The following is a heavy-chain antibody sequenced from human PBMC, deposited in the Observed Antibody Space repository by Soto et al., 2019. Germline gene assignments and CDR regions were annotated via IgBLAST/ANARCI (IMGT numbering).Heavy chain of an antibody. CDR1: GFSFNSYA. CDR2: LSGSGGSA. Sequence: EVQLLESGGGLIQPGGSLRLSCAASGFSFNSYALSWVRQAPGKGLEWVSALSGSGGSAYYADSVKGRFTFSRDNSKNILYLQMNSLRAEDTAVYYCAKEQSQMLYYPFDYWGQGTLVTVSS. V-gene: IGHV3-23*01. D-gene: IGHD2-2*02. J-gene: IGHJ4*02. CDR3: AKEQSQMLYYPFDY.